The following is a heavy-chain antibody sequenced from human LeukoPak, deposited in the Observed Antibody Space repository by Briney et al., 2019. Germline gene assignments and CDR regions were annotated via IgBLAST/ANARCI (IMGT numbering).Heavy chain of an antibody. V-gene: IGHV4-28*01. J-gene: IGHJ4*02. D-gene: IGHD3-22*01. Sequence: PSDTLSLTCGVFGDSIRSSYWWAWIPQPPGKGLEWIVYIYHSGKTHLHPSLKSRVTMSVDTPKNQFSLNLSAVTAVDTAVYYCARKPDGYFPFDYWGQGALVTVSS. CDR2: IYHSGKT. CDR1: GDSIRSSYW. CDR3: ARKPDGYFPFDY.